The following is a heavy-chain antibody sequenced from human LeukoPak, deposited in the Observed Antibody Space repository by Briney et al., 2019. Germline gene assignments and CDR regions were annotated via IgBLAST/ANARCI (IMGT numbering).Heavy chain of an antibody. D-gene: IGHD3-9*01. J-gene: IGHJ5*02. CDR2: INHSGST. Sequence: SETLSLTCAVYGGSFSGYYWSWIRQPPGKGLEWIGEINHSGSTNYNPSLKSRVTISVDTSKNQFSLKLSSVTAADTAVYCCARSSRHYDILTGCSTPLNWFDPWGQGTLVTVSS. CDR3: ARSSRHYDILTGCSTPLNWFDP. V-gene: IGHV4-34*01. CDR1: GGSFSGYY.